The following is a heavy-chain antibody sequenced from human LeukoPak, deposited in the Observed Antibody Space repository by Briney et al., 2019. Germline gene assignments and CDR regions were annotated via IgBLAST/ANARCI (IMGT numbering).Heavy chain of an antibody. CDR3: ARARFPDYYDSSGYYSPPHDAFDI. D-gene: IGHD3-22*01. Sequence: SETLSLTCTVSGGSISGYYWSWIRQSPGKGLEWIGYIYYSGSTNYNPSLKSRVTMSVDTSKNQFSLKLSSVTAADTAVYYCARARFPDYYDSSGYYSPPHDAFDIWGQGTMVTVSS. CDR2: IYYSGST. CDR1: GGSISGYY. V-gene: IGHV4-59*08. J-gene: IGHJ3*02.